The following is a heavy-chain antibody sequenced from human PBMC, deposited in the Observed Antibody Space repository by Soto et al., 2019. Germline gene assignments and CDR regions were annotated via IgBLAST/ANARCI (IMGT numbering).Heavy chain of an antibody. CDR1: GYSFTSYW. CDR3: ARDPRTGTKRDDFDF. CDR2: IYPGDSDT. D-gene: IGHD1-7*01. J-gene: IGHJ3*01. V-gene: IGHV5-51*01. Sequence: QSLNISCKGSGYSFTSYWIDWVRQMPGKGLEWMGIIYPGDSDTRYSPSFQGQVTISADKSISTAYLQWSSLKASDTAMYYCARDPRTGTKRDDFDFRGQGTMVTVS.